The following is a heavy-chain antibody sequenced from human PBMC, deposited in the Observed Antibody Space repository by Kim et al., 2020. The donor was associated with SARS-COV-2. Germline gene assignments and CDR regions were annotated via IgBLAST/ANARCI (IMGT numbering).Heavy chain of an antibody. Sequence: GGSLRLSCAASGFTFSSYAMHWVRQAPGKGLEWVAVISYDGSNKYYADSVKGRFTISRDNSKNTLYLQMNSLRAEDTAVYYCAREKGVPGIAAADAYYYGMDVWGQGTTVTVSS. CDR2: ISYDGSNK. CDR1: GFTFSSYA. CDR3: AREKGVPGIAAADAYYYGMDV. J-gene: IGHJ6*02. V-gene: IGHV3-30*04. D-gene: IGHD6-13*01.